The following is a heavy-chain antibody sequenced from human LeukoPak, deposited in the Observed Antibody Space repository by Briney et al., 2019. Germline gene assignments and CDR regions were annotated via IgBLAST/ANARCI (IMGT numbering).Heavy chain of an antibody. Sequence: SVKVSCKASGGTFSSYAISWVRQAPGQGLEWMGGIIPIFGTANYAQKFQGRVTITADESTSTAYMGLSSLRSEDTAVYYCASARGHSYGQLDYWGQGTLVTVSS. CDR2: IIPIFGTA. CDR3: ASARGHSYGQLDY. J-gene: IGHJ4*02. V-gene: IGHV1-69*13. CDR1: GGTFSSYA. D-gene: IGHD5-18*01.